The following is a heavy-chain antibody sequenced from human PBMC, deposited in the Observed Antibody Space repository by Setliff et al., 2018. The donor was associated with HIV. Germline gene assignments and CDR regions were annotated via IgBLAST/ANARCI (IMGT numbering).Heavy chain of an antibody. D-gene: IGHD5-12*01. J-gene: IGHJ4*02. V-gene: IGHV1-69*05. CDR3: ARGPLYGYDRGYFDY. CDR2: IIPIFGTA. Sequence: SVKVSCKASGGTFSSYAISWVRQAPGQGLEWMGGIIPIFGTANYAQKFQGRVTITTDESTSTAYMELSSLRSEDTAQYYCARGPLYGYDRGYFDYWGQGTLVTVSS. CDR1: GGTFSSYA.